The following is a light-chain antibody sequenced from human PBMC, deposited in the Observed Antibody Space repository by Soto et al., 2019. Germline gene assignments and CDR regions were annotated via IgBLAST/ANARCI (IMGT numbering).Light chain of an antibody. Sequence: AIQLTQSPSSLSASVGDRVTITCRASQGISSALAWYQQKPGKAPKLLIYDASSLESGVPSRFSGIGSGTDFTLTFSSLQPEDFATYYCQQFNNPPFGGGTKVDIK. J-gene: IGKJ4*01. CDR3: QQFNNPP. CDR1: QGISSA. V-gene: IGKV1D-13*01. CDR2: DAS.